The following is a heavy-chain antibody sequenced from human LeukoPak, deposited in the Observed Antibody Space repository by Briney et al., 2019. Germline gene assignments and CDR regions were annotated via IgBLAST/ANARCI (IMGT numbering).Heavy chain of an antibody. V-gene: IGHV3-23*01. J-gene: IGHJ4*02. Sequence: GGSLRLSCAASGFTFSSYAMSWVRQAPGKGLEWVSAISGSGGSTYYADSVKGRFTISRDNSKNTLYLQMNSLRAEDTAVYYCARGSSSSSSGGSDYWGQGTLVTVSS. D-gene: IGHD6-6*01. CDR2: ISGSGGST. CDR1: GFTFSSYA. CDR3: ARGSSSSSSGGSDY.